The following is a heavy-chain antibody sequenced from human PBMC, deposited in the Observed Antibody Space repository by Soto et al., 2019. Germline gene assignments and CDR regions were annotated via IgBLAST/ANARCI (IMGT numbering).Heavy chain of an antibody. V-gene: IGHV3-23*01. J-gene: IGHJ6*02. CDR2: ISGSGGST. Sequence: EVQLLESGGGLVQPGGSLRLSCAASGFTFSSYAMSWVRHAPGKGLEWVSAISGSGGSTYYADSVKGRFTISRDNSKNTLYLQMNSLRAEDTAVYYCAKSLSYYYYGMDVWGQGTTVTVSS. CDR1: GFTFSSYA. CDR3: AKSLSYYYYGMDV.